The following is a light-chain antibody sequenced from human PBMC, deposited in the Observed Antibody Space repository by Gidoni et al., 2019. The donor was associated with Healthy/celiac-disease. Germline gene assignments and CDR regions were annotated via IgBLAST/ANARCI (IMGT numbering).Light chain of an antibody. V-gene: IGLV2-14*01. CDR3: SSYTSSSTLVV. J-gene: IGLJ2*01. CDR1: SSDVGGYNY. CDR2: EVS. Sequence: QSALTQPASVSGSPGHSITISCTGTSSDVGGYNYVSRYQQHPGKAPKLMIYEVSNRPSGVSNRFSGSKSGNTAALTISGLQAEDEADYYCSSYTSSSTLVVFGGGTKLTVL.